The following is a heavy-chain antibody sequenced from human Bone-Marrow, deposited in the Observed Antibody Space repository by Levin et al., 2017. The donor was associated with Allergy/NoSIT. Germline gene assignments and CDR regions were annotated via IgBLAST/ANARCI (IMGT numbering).Heavy chain of an antibody. J-gene: IGHJ2*01. V-gene: IGHV3-21*01. CDR3: ARDPRETDWYFDL. Sequence: PGGSLRLSCAASGFTFSSYSMNWVRQAPGKGLEWVSSVSRDSAYVYDADSVKGRFTISRDNAKNSLYLQMNSLRVEDTAIYYCARDPRETDWYFDLWGRGTLVTVSS. CDR2: VSRDSAYV. CDR1: GFTFSSYS. D-gene: IGHD1-26*01.